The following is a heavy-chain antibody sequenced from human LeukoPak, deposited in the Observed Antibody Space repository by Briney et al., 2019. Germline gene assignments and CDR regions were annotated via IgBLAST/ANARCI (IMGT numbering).Heavy chain of an antibody. CDR1: GFTFVDYA. CDR3: TRESMIVVVITTRPTTPFDY. V-gene: IGHV3-49*03. CDR2: VRSKAYGGTT. J-gene: IGHJ4*02. Sequence: GSLRLSCTASGFTFVDYAMSLFRQAPGKGLEGGGFVRSKAYGGTTEYAASVKGRFTISRDDSKSIAYLQMNSLKTEDTAVYYCTRESMIVVVITTRPTTPFDYWGQGTLVTVSS. D-gene: IGHD3-22*01.